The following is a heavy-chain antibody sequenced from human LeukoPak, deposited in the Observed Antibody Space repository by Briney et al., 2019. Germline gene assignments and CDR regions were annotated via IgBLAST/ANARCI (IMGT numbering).Heavy chain of an antibody. Sequence: GGSLGPSCAASGLTFNNAWMSWVRQAPGKGLEWVGRIRSRPAGGTTEYGVPVKGRSTTSRHDSKNTLYLQMNSLKTEDTAVYYCSTGGGTHDYWGQGTLVTVSS. V-gene: IGHV3-15*01. D-gene: IGHD2-15*01. CDR1: GLTFNNAW. CDR2: IRSRPAGGTT. CDR3: STGGGTHDY. J-gene: IGHJ4*02.